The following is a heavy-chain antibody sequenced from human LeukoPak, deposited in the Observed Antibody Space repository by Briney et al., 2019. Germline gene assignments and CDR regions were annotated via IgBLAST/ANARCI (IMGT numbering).Heavy chain of an antibody. J-gene: IGHJ6*03. CDR3: ARLDYGPYYYMDV. CDR1: GXSISSGGYY. D-gene: IGHD4-17*01. Sequence: SETLSLTCTVSGXSISSGGYYWSWIRQHPGKGLEWIGYIYYSGSTYYNPSLKSRVTISVDTSKNQFSLKLSSVTAADTAVYYCARLDYGPYYYMDVWGKGTTVTVSS. CDR2: IYYSGST. V-gene: IGHV4-31*03.